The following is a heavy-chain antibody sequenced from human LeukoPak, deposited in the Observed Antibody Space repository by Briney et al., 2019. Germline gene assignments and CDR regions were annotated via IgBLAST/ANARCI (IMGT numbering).Heavy chain of an antibody. D-gene: IGHD3-10*01. Sequence: PSETLSLTCTVSGGSISSSSHYWDWIRQPPGKGLEWIGGIYYSGSTDYNPSLQSRVTISADTSKNQFSLRLSSVPAADTAVYYCARRVRGVPFDYWGQGTLVTVSS. CDR1: GGSISSSSHY. CDR2: IYYSGST. J-gene: IGHJ4*02. CDR3: ARRVRGVPFDY. V-gene: IGHV4-39*01.